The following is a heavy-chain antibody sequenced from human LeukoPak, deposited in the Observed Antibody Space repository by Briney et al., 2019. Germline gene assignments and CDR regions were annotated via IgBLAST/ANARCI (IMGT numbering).Heavy chain of an antibody. V-gene: IGHV3-7*02. D-gene: IGHD5-12*01. Sequence: TGGSLRLSCGASGFTFSTYWMNWVRQAPGKGREWVASIKPDGSEKYYVDSVKGRFTMTRDTAKNLMYVLDSRTAEEAAALYYARRAWQRAFDIWGQGTMVTVSS. J-gene: IGHJ3*02. CDR2: IKPDGSEK. CDR3: ARRAWQRAFDI. CDR1: GFTFSTYW.